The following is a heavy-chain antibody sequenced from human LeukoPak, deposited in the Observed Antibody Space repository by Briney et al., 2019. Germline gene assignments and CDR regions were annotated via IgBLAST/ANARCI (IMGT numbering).Heavy chain of an antibody. D-gene: IGHD3-10*01. Sequence: SETLSLTCTVSGGSISSYYWSWIRQPPGKGLEWIGYIYYSGSTNYNPSLKSRVTISVDTSKNQFSLKLGSVTAADTAVYYCARDLARNYYGSGSYRYGMDVWGQGTTVTVSS. CDR3: ARDLARNYYGSGSYRYGMDV. J-gene: IGHJ6*02. V-gene: IGHV4-59*12. CDR1: GGSISSYY. CDR2: IYYSGST.